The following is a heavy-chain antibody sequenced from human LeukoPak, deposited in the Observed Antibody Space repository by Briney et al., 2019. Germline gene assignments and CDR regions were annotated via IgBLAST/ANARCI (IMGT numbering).Heavy chain of an antibody. CDR3: ARDPAFDY. V-gene: IGHV3-11*01. J-gene: IGHJ4*02. CDR2: SSTTGRTT. CDR1: GFTLSDYD. Sequence: PGGSLRLSCAASGFTLSDYDMSWIRQVPGKGLEWLSYSSTTGRTTFYADSLKGRFTISRDNAKNSLFLQMNSLSAEDTALYYRARDPAFDYWGQGTLVTVSS. D-gene: IGHD2-2*01.